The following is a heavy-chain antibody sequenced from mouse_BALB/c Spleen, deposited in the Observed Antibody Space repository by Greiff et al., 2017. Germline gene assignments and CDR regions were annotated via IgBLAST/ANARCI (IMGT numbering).Heavy chain of an antibody. Sequence: EVKLVESGGDLVKPGGSLKLSCAASGFTFSSYGMSWVRQTPDKRLEWVATISSGGSYTYYPDSVKGRFTISRDNAKNTLYLQMSSLKSEDTAMYDCARQDYGSSDGCAMDYWGQGTSVTVSS. CDR3: ARQDYGSSDGCAMDY. V-gene: IGHV5-6*01. J-gene: IGHJ4*01. CDR1: GFTFSSYG. D-gene: IGHD1-1*01. CDR2: ISSGGSYT.